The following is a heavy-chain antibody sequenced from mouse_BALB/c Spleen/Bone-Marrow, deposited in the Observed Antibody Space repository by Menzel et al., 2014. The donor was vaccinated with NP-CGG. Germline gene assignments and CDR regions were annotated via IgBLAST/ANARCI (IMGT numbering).Heavy chain of an antibody. V-gene: IGHV2-2*02. CDR3: ARNTYYGNPFAY. D-gene: IGHD2-10*01. CDR2: IWSGGST. J-gene: IGHJ3*01. CDR1: GFSLTSYG. Sequence: VKLQESGPGLVQPSQSLSITCTVSGFSLTSYGVHWVRQSPGKGLEWLGVIWSGGSTDYNAACISRLSISKDNSKSQVFFKMNSLQANDTAIYYCARNTYYGNPFAYWGQGTLVTVSA.